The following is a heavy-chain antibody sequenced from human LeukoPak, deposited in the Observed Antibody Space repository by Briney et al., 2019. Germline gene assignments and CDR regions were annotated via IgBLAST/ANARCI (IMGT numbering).Heavy chain of an antibody. Sequence: ASVKVSCKASGYTFTNYYIHWVRQAPGQGLEWMGWINCKSGGANYAQKFQGRITMSRETSISTADMELSGLRSDDTAVYYCARALIMAAPGSDFDFWGQGTLVTVSS. V-gene: IGHV1-2*02. CDR2: INCKSGGA. CDR3: ARALIMAAPGSDFDF. CDR1: GYTFTNYY. J-gene: IGHJ4*02. D-gene: IGHD6-13*01.